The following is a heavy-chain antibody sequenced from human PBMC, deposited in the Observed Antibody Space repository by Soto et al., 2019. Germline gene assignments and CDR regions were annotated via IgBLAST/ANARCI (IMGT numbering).Heavy chain of an antibody. V-gene: IGHV1-8*01. CDR1: GYTFTSYD. Sequence: QVQLVQSGAEVKKPGASVKVSCKASGYTFTSYDINWVRQATGQGLEWMGWMNPNSGNTGYAQKFQGRVTMTRNTSISTADMELSSLRSEDTAVYYCARGNLRLWPRTYYYYGMDVWGQGTTVTVSS. CDR3: ARGNLRLWPRTYYYYGMDV. J-gene: IGHJ6*02. CDR2: MNPNSGNT. D-gene: IGHD5-18*01.